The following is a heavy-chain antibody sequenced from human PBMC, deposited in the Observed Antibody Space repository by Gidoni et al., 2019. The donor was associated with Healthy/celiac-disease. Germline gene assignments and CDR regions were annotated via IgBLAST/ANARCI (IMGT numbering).Heavy chain of an antibody. D-gene: IGHD3-16*01. CDR1: GFTFSSYG. V-gene: IGHV3-33*01. Sequence: QVQLVESGGGVVQPGRSLRLSCAASGFTFSSYGMHWVRQAPGKGLEWVAVIWYDGSNKYYADSVKGRFTISRDNSKNTLYLQMNSLRAEDTAVYYCARDLLRRDGMDVWGQGTTVTVSS. CDR3: ARDLLRRDGMDV. CDR2: IWYDGSNK. J-gene: IGHJ6*02.